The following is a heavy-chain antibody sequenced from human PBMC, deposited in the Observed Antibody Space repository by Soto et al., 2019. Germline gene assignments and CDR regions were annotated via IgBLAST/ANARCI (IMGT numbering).Heavy chain of an antibody. J-gene: IGHJ4*02. CDR1: GFTFSSYA. CDR3: ARVGIVVVVAATGSGVDY. Sequence: QVQLVESGGGVVQPGRSLRLSCAASGFTFSSYAMHWVRQAPGKGLEWVAVISYDGSNKYYADSVKGRFTISRDNSKNTLYLQMNSLRAEDTAVYYRARVGIVVVVAATGSGVDYWGQGTLVTVSS. D-gene: IGHD2-15*01. V-gene: IGHV3-30-3*01. CDR2: ISYDGSNK.